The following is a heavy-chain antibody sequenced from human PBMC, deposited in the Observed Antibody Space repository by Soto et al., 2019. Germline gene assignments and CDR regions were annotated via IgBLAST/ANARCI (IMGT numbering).Heavy chain of an antibody. V-gene: IGHV3-9*01. CDR1: GFTFEDHA. CDR3: ARDMGHYDFWGNNERGVDV. D-gene: IGHD3-3*01. Sequence: GGSLRLSCVGSGFTFEDHAMHWVRQGPGKGLEWVSGISWNSDIKGYADSVKGRFTMSRDNVKNSLYLQMSSLRSEDTAVYYCARDMGHYDFWGNNERGVDVWGQGTTVTVSS. CDR2: ISWNSDIK. J-gene: IGHJ6*02.